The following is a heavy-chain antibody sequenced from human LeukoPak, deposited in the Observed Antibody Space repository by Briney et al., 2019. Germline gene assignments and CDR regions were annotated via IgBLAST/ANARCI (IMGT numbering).Heavy chain of an antibody. CDR3: AKDPSCDILYRFDC. CDR2: ISCSGCST. V-gene: IGHV3-23*01. D-gene: IGHD3-9*01. CDR1: GFIFRSYD. J-gene: IGHJ4*02. Sequence: PGGSLRLSCAASGFIFRSYDMRWVRQAPGKALEGVSPISCSGCSTYYAESERGRYTISRDNSKNTLYLQMNSLRAEDTAVYFCAKDPSCDILYRFDCWGRGTMVTVSS.